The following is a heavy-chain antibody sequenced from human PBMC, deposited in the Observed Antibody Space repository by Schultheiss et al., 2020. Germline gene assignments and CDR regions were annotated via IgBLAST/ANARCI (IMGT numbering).Heavy chain of an antibody. V-gene: IGHV4-39*07. CDR2: IYYSGST. D-gene: IGHD2-2*01. J-gene: IGHJ4*02. Sequence: SETLSLTCTVSGGSISSGGYYWSWIRQPPGKGLEWIGSIYYSGSTYYNPSLKSRVTISVDTSKNQFSLKLSSVTAADTAVYYCARNEGYCSSTSCYGDFDYWGQGTLVTVYS. CDR3: ARNEGYCSSTSCYGDFDY. CDR1: GGSISSGGYY.